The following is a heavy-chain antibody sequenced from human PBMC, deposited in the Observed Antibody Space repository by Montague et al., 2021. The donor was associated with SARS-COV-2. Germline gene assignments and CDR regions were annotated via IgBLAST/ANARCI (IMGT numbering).Heavy chain of an antibody. V-gene: IGHV4-61*02. J-gene: IGHJ5*02. CDR2: IYTSGST. CDR3: ARDGDSSGWNGLHWFDP. D-gene: IGHD6-25*01. CDR1: IGSISSGSYY. Sequence: TLSLTCTVSIGSISSGSYYWSWIRQPAGKGLEWIGRIYTSGSTNYNPSLKSRVTISVDTSKNQFSLKLSSVTAADTAVYSCARDGDSSGWNGLHWFDPWGQGTLVTVSS.